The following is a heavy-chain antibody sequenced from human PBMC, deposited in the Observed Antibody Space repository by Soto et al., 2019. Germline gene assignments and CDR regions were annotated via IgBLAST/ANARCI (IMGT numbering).Heavy chain of an antibody. V-gene: IGHV4-31*03. J-gene: IGHJ5*02. Sequence: PSETLSLTCTVSGGSISSGGYYWSWIRQHPGKGLEWIGYIYYSGSTYYNPSLKSRVTISVDTSKNQFSLKLSSVTAADTAVYYCARDLEYSGSGFDPWGQGTLVTVSS. CDR1: GGSISSGGYY. D-gene: IGHD3-10*01. CDR2: IYYSGST. CDR3: ARDLEYSGSGFDP.